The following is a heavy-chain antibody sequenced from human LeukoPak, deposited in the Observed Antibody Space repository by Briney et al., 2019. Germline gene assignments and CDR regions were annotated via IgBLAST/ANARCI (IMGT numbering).Heavy chain of an antibody. D-gene: IGHD3-22*01. CDR2: ISGNGGST. V-gene: IGHV3-23*01. CDR3: TGSYYYEYFQH. J-gene: IGHJ1*01. Sequence: PGGSLRLSCAASGLTFSSYAMNWVRQAPGKGLEWVSVISGNGGSTYYADSVRGRFTISRDDSKSTLYLRMSSLRAEDTALYYCTGSYYYEYFQHWGQGTLVTVSS. CDR1: GLTFSSYA.